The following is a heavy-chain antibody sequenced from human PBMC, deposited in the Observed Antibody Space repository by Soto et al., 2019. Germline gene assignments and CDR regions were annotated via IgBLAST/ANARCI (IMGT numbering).Heavy chain of an antibody. CDR1: GFTFSSYA. CDR3: ARELERVFDY. CDR2: IAYDGRNK. J-gene: IGHJ4*02. V-gene: IGHV3-30*04. Sequence: QVQLVESGGGVVQPGRSLRLSCAASGFTFSSYAMHWVRQAPGKGLEWVAVIAYDGRNKYYADSVKGRFTISRDNSKNTLYLQMNSLRIEDTAVCYCARELERVFDYWGQGTLVTVSS. D-gene: IGHD1-1*01.